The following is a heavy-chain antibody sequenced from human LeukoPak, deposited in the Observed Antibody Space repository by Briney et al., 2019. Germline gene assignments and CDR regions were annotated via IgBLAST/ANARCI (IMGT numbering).Heavy chain of an antibody. CDR2: IYYSGST. CDR3: VRGSSSGWYYVFDY. J-gene: IGHJ4*02. CDR1: GGSISSYC. V-gene: IGHV4-59*01. D-gene: IGHD6-19*01. Sequence: SETLSLTCTVSGGSISSYCWSWIRQPPGKGLEWIGYIYYSGSTNYNPSLKSRVTITVDTSKNQFSLKLSSVTAADTAVYYCVRGSSSGWYYVFDYWGQGTQVTVSS.